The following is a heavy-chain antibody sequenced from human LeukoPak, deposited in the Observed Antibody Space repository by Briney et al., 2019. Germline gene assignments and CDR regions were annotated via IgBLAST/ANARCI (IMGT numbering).Heavy chain of an antibody. CDR1: GYXFTDYY. CDR3: ARSYGSGRRDAFDI. Sequence: ASVKVSCKASGYXFTDYYIHWVRQAPGQGLEWMGWINPNSGGTSSAKKFQGRVTMTRDTSIRTAYMELSRLRSDDTAVYYCARSYGSGRRDAFDIWGLGTMVIVSS. J-gene: IGHJ3*02. V-gene: IGHV1-2*02. D-gene: IGHD3-10*01. CDR2: INPNSGGT.